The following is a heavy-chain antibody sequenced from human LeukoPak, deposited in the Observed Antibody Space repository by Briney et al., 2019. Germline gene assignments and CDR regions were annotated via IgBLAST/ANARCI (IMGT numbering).Heavy chain of an antibody. CDR2: LYPGDSDT. J-gene: IGHJ4*02. Sequence: GESLKISCKGSGYSFTKYWIGWVRHMRGKGLECVEHLYPGDSDTRYNPSFQGQVTISADKSIRPAYLQWSSRIASGNTMYYYARHGETYYCDRSGYYYWGQGTLVTVSS. CDR1: GYSFTKYW. CDR3: ARHGETYYCDRSGYYY. D-gene: IGHD3-22*01. V-gene: IGHV5-51*01.